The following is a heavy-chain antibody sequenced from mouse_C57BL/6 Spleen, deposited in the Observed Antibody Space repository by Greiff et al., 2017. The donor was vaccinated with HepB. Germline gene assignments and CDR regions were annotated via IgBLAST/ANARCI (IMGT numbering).Heavy chain of an antibody. D-gene: IGHD2-4*01. J-gene: IGHJ2*01. CDR3: ARGYDYDGGFDY. CDR1: GFTFSDYG. Sequence: EVKLVESGGGLVKPGGSLKLSCAASGFTFSDYGMHWVRQAPEKGLEWVAYISSGSSTIYYADTVKGRFTISRDNAKNTLFLQMTSLRSEDTAMYYCARGYDYDGGFDYWGQGTTLTVSS. CDR2: ISSGSSTI. V-gene: IGHV5-17*01.